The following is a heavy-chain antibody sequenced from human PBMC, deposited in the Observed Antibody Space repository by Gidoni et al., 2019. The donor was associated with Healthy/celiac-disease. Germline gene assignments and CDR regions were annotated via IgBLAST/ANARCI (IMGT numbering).Heavy chain of an antibody. Sequence: QVQLVESGGGVVQPGRSLRRSCAASGFTFSSYAMHWVRQAPGKGLEWVAVISYDGSNKYYADSVTGRFTISRDNSKNTLYLQMNRLRAEDTAVYYCARDQEYSSSSDYWGQGTLVTVSS. CDR2: ISYDGSNK. CDR1: GFTFSSYA. J-gene: IGHJ4*02. CDR3: ARDQEYSSSSDY. D-gene: IGHD6-6*01. V-gene: IGHV3-30*04.